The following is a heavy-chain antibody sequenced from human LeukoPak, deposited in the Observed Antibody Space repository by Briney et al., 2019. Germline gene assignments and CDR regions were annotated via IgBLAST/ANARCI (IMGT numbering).Heavy chain of an antibody. V-gene: IGHV4-30-2*01. J-gene: IGHJ4*02. CDR2: IYHSGST. CDR3: ARGDGDYVLPFDY. D-gene: IGHD4-17*01. CDR1: GGSISSGGYS. Sequence: PSETLSLTCAVSGGSISSGGYSWSWIRQPPGKGLEWLGYIYHSGSTYYNPSLKSRVTISVDRSKNQFSLKLSSVTAADTAVYYCARGDGDYVLPFDYWGQGTLVTVSS.